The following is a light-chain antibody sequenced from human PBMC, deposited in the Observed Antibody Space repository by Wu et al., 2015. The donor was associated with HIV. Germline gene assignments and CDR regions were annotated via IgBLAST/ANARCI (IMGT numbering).Light chain of an antibody. Sequence: EIVLTQSPGTLSLSPGQRATLSCRASHSIGSDYLAWYQQRAGQAPRLLIYGASSRATGIPDRFSGSGSGTDFTLTISRLEPEDFAVYYCQQYVWSPRTFGQGTKLEIK. CDR2: GAS. J-gene: IGKJ2*01. CDR1: HSIGSDY. CDR3: QQYVWSPRT. V-gene: IGKV3-20*01.